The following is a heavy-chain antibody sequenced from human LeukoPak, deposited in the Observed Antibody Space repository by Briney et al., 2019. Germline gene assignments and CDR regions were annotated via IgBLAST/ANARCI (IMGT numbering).Heavy chain of an antibody. J-gene: IGHJ4*02. CDR1: GYTFTSYA. CDR2: INAGNGNT. V-gene: IGHV1-3*03. CDR3: ARVPYYYDSSGYQIFPYYFDY. Sequence: ASVKVSCKASGYTFTSYAMHWVRQAPGQRLEWMGWINAGNGNTKYSQEFQGRVTITRDTSASTAYMELSSLRSEDMAVYYCARVPYYYDSSGYQIFPYYFDYWGQGTLVTVSS. D-gene: IGHD3-22*01.